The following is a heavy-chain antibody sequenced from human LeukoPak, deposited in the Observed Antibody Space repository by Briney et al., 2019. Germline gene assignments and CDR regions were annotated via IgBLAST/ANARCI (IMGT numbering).Heavy chain of an antibody. D-gene: IGHD3-10*01. V-gene: IGHV2-5*02. CDR2: IYWDDDK. CDR3: VHRRGYGPRNYYNLFDF. CDR1: GFSLTTNGVG. J-gene: IGHJ4*02. Sequence: SGPTLVKPTQTLTLTCTFSGFSLTTNGVGVGWIRQPPGKALEWLALIYWDDDKRYSPSLKSRLTITKDTPKNQVVLTMSNMDPVDTATYYCVHRRGYGPRNYYNLFDFWGQGTLVTVSS.